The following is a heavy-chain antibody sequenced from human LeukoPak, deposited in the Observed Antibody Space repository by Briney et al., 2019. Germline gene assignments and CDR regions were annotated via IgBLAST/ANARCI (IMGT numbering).Heavy chain of an antibody. V-gene: IGHV3-30*04. J-gene: IGHJ4*02. Sequence: GRSLRLSCAASGFTFITYAMHWVRQAPGKGLEWVAVISYDGSNQYYADSVKGRSTISRDNSKNTLYLQMNSLRTEDTALYYCARAFSVETPDYWGQGTLVTISS. CDR3: ARAFSVETPDY. CDR2: ISYDGSNQ. CDR1: GFTFITYA.